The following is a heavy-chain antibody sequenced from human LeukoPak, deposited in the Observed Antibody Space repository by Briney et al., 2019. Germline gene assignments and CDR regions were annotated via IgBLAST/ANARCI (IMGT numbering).Heavy chain of an antibody. V-gene: IGHV3-30*01. D-gene: IGHD6-6*01. CDR3: ARDSPSRDSSDYMDV. J-gene: IGHJ6*03. CDR1: GHTFSNNG. CDR2: FPFDGSNK. Sequence: PGRSLRLSCAASGHTFSNNGMHWVRQAPGKGLERVAVFPFDGSNKYYADSVKGRFTISRDNSKNTLYLQMNSLRPEDTAVYYCARDSPSRDSSDYMDVWGKGTTVTVSS.